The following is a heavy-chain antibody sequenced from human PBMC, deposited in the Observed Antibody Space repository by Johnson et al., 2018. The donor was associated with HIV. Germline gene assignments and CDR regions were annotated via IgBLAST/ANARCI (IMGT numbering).Heavy chain of an antibody. CDR2: INSDGSST. CDR1: GFTFSSYW. V-gene: IGHV3-74*02. J-gene: IGHJ3*02. Sequence: MLLVESGGGLVQPGGSLRLSCAASGFTFSSYWMHWVRQAPGKGLVWVSRINSDGSSTSHADSVKGRFTISSDNSKNTVYLQMHSLRAEDTAVYYCARAYTYGAFDIWGQGTTVTISS. CDR3: ARAYTYGAFDI. D-gene: IGHD5-18*01.